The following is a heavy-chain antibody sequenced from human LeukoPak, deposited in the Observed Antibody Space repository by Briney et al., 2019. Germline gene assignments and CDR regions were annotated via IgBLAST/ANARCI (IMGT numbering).Heavy chain of an antibody. Sequence: GGPLRLSCAASGFTFSNYGMHWVRQAPGKGLEWVAVIWYDGSDKYYADSVKGRFTISRDNSKNTLYVQMNSLRAEDTAVYYCAVWYTSSWSFDYWGQGTLVTVSS. V-gene: IGHV3-33*01. CDR2: IWYDGSDK. CDR3: AVWYTSSWSFDY. D-gene: IGHD6-13*01. CDR1: GFTFSNYG. J-gene: IGHJ4*02.